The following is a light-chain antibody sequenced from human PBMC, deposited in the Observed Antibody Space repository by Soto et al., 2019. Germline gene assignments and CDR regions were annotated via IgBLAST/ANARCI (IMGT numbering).Light chain of an antibody. J-gene: IGLJ2*01. V-gene: IGLV2-14*01. Sequence: QSALTQPASVSGSPGQSIAISCTGTSSDVGGYNYVSWYQQHTGTAPKLMIYDVSDRPSGVSNRFSGSKSGNTASLTISGLQAEDEADYYCSSYTTSSTLVFGGGTKLTVL. CDR3: SSYTTSSTLV. CDR1: SSDVGGYNY. CDR2: DVS.